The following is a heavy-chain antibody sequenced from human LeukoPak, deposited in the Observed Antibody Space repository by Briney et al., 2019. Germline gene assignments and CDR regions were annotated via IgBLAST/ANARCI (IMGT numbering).Heavy chain of an antibody. J-gene: IGHJ5*02. CDR3: ARDHYCSSTSCYGGENWFDP. D-gene: IGHD2-2*01. Sequence: SQTLSLTCAISGDSVSSHDAAWNWIRQSPSRGLEWLGRTYYRSRWLNDYAVSVKSRITINPDTSKNQFSLQLNSVTPEDTAVYYCARDHYCSSTSCYGGENWFDPWGQGTLVTVSS. V-gene: IGHV6-1*01. CDR1: GDSVSSHDAA. CDR2: TYYRSRWLN.